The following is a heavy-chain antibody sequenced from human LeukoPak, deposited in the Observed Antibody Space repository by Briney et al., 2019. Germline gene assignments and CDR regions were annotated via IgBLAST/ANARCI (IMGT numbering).Heavy chain of an antibody. CDR3: ARPGRGDAFVI. Sequence: SETVSLTCTVSGGSIRSYYWNWTRQPPGKGLEWIGYVHYSGSTQYNPSLKSRVPISVDMSKNQFSLKLNSVTAADTAVYYCARPGRGDAFVIMGERAIVTVSS. CDR2: VHYSGST. V-gene: IGHV4-59*01. CDR1: GGSIRSYY. J-gene: IGHJ3*02.